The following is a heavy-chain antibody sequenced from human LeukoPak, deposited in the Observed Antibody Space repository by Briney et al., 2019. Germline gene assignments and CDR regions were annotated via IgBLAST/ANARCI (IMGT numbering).Heavy chain of an antibody. CDR2: IHSSGNT. CDR3: ARGQPRLGYYDSSGYYYY. D-gene: IGHD3-22*01. J-gene: IGHJ4*02. Sequence: PSETLSLTCSVSGGSVNNYYWSWIRQSPGKGLEWIGYIHSSGNTNYSPSLNSRLTISVDTSRNQFSLKLSSVTAADTAVYYCARGQPRLGYYDSSGYYYYWGQGTLVTVSS. V-gene: IGHV4-59*02. CDR1: GGSVNNYY.